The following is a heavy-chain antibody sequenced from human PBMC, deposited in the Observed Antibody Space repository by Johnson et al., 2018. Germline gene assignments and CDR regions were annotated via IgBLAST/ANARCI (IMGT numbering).Heavy chain of an antibody. CDR3: ARDKELLRYMDG. CDR2: ISSSSSYI. Sequence: VQLQESGPGLVKPSETLSLTCTVSGGSISSYYWSWIRQPPGKGLEWVSSISSSSSYIYYADSVKGRFTISRDNAKNSLYLQMNSLRAEDTAVDYCARDKELLRYMDGWGKGTTLTVSS. V-gene: IGHV3-21*01. J-gene: IGHJ6*03. D-gene: IGHD2-15*01. CDR1: GGSISSYY.